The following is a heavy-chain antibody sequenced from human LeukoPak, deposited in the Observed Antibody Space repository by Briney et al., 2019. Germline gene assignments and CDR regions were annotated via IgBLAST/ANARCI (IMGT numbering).Heavy chain of an antibody. CDR1: GGTFSSYA. V-gene: IGHV1-69*01. CDR2: IITIFGTA. J-gene: IGHJ5*02. D-gene: IGHD6-13*01. CDR3: ARVLYSSSWTYNWFDP. Sequence: ASVKVSCKASGGTFSSYAISWVRQAPGQGLEWMGGIITIFGTANYAQKFQGRVTITADESTSTAYMELSSLRSEDTAVYYCARVLYSSSWTYNWFDPWGQGTLVTVSS.